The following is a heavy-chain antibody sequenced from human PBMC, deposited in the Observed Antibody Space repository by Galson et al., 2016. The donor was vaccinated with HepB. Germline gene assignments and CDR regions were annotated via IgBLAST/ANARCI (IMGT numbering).Heavy chain of an antibody. Sequence: SLRLSCAASGFTLNNYALNWVRQAPGKGLEWVALISYDGSNRYYGDPVRGRFAISRDTSKNTVYLQMNSLRPEDTAVYYCAGDQGWEGSWFDPWGQGTLVTVSS. CDR2: ISYDGSNR. J-gene: IGHJ5*02. D-gene: IGHD1-26*01. CDR3: AGDQGWEGSWFDP. V-gene: IGHV3-30*09. CDR1: GFTLNNYA.